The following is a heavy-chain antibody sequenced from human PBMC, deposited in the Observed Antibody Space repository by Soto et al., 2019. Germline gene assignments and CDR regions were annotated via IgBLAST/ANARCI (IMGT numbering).Heavy chain of an antibody. D-gene: IGHD2-15*01. CDR3: ARGDCVGGTCYSLAGSFYYYMDV. J-gene: IGHJ6*03. V-gene: IGHV3-74*02. CDR1: GFTFSNYW. CDR2: INSDGSVS. Sequence: EVQLVESGGGLVQPGGSLRLSCAASGFTFSNYWMYWVRQAPGKGLEWVSRINSDGSVSSHADSVRGRLPIYRDNVKNTLYLHMDSLRAEDTAVYFCARGDCVGGTCYSLAGSFYYYMDVWGKGTTVTVFS.